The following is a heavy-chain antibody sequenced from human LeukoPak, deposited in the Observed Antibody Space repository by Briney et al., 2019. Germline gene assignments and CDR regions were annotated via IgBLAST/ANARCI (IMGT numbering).Heavy chain of an antibody. V-gene: IGHV1-8*01. Sequence: ASVKVSFKASGYTFTSYDINWVRQATGQGLEWMGWMNPNSGNTGYAQKFQGRVTMTRNTSISTAYMELSSLRSEDTAVYYCARYYYDSSGYFPDAFDIWGQGTMVTVSS. CDR3: ARYYYDSSGYFPDAFDI. D-gene: IGHD3-22*01. CDR2: MNPNSGNT. J-gene: IGHJ3*02. CDR1: GYTFTSYD.